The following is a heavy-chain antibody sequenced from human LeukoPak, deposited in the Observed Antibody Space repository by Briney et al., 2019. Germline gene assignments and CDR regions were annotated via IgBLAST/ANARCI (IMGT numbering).Heavy chain of an antibody. CDR3: AKDPPLHYDSSGYLDY. V-gene: IGHV3-23*01. Sequence: PGGSLRLSCAAPGFTFSSYDMHWVRQATGKGLEWVSAISGSGGSTYYADSVKGRFTISRDNSKNTLYLQMNSLRAEDTAVYYCAKDPPLHYDSSGYLDYWGQGTLVTVSS. D-gene: IGHD3-22*01. CDR1: GFTFSSYD. J-gene: IGHJ4*02. CDR2: ISGSGGST.